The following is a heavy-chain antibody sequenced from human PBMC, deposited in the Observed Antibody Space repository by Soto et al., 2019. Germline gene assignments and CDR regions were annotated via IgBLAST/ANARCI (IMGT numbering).Heavy chain of an antibody. J-gene: IGHJ3*02. CDR1: GFTFSSYA. CDR3: AKARPFCYDAFDI. Sequence: GGSLRLSCAASGFTFSSYAMSWVRQAPGKGLEWVSAISGSGGSTYYADSMRGRFTISRDNSKNTLYLQMNSLRAEDTAVYYCAKARPFCYDAFDIWGQGTMVTVSS. V-gene: IGHV3-23*01. D-gene: IGHD2-15*01. CDR2: ISGSGGST.